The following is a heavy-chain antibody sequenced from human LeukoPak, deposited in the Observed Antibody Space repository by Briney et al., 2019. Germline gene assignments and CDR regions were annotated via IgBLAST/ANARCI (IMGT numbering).Heavy chain of an antibody. CDR2: INPNSGGT. Sequence: GASVKVSCKASGYTFTVYYMHWVRQAPGQGLEWVGGINPNSGGTNYAQKFQGRVTMTRDTSISTAYMELSRLRSDDTAVYYCARVGFPGEYYFDYWGQGTLVTVSS. CDR3: ARVGFPGEYYFDY. CDR1: GYTFTVYY. D-gene: IGHD7-27*01. J-gene: IGHJ4*02. V-gene: IGHV1-2*02.